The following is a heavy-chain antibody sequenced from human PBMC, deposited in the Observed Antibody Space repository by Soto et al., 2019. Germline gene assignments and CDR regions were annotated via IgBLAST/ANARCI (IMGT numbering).Heavy chain of an antibody. CDR3: AKDYYSSGWYVGILDY. J-gene: IGHJ4*02. CDR1: GFTFSSYG. Sequence: QVQLVESGGGVVQPGRSLRLSCAASGFTFSSYGMQLVRQAPGKGLEWVAVISYDGSNKYYADSVKGRFTISRDNSKNTLYLQMNSLRAEDTAVYYCAKDYYSSGWYVGILDYWGQGTLVTVSS. CDR2: ISYDGSNK. D-gene: IGHD6-19*01. V-gene: IGHV3-30*18.